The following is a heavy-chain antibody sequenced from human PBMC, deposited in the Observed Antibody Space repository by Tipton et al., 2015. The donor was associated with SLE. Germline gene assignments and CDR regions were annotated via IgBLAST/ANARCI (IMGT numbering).Heavy chain of an antibody. Sequence: SLRLSCEASGFTFSKHWMHWVRQAPGEGLEWVAVIWYDGSNKYYADSVKGRFTISRDNSKNTLYLQMNSLRAEDTAVYYCARDSGWSSYYFDYWGQGTLVTVSS. V-gene: IGHV3-33*08. CDR1: GFTFSKHW. CDR3: ARDSGWSSYYFDY. CDR2: IWYDGSNK. J-gene: IGHJ4*02. D-gene: IGHD6-19*01.